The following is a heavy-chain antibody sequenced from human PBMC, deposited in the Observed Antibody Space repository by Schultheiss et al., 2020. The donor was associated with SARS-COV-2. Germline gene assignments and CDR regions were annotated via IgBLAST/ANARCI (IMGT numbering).Heavy chain of an antibody. CDR3: ARFNEAWYFDL. D-gene: IGHD2-8*01. J-gene: IGHJ2*01. V-gene: IGHV4-31*03. Sequence: TLSLTCTVSGGSISSGGYYWSWIRQHPGKGLEWIGYIYYSGSTYYNPSLKSRVTISVDTSKNQFSLKLSSVTAADTAVYYCARFNEAWYFDLWGRGTLVTVSS. CDR2: IYYSGST. CDR1: GGSISSGGYY.